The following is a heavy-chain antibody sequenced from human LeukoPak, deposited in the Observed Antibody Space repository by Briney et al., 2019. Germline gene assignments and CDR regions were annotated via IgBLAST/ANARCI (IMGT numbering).Heavy chain of an antibody. CDR2: IYYSGST. D-gene: IGHD1-26*01. CDR1: GGSISSGSYY. CDR3: ARVPRGSYYVDY. Sequence: PETLSLTCTVSGGSISSGSYYWSWIRQPPGKGLEWIGYIYYSGSTNYNPSLKSRVTISVDRSKNQFSLKLSSVTAADTAVYYCARVPRGSYYVDYWGQGTLVTVSS. V-gene: IGHV4-61*01. J-gene: IGHJ4*02.